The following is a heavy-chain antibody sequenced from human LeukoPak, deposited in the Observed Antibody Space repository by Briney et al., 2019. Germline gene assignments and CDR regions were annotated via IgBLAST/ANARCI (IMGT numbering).Heavy chain of an antibody. D-gene: IGHD6-13*01. CDR2: ISSSGSTI. V-gene: IGHV3-48*03. Sequence: GGSLGLSCAASGFTFSSYEMNWVRQAPGKGLEWVSYISSSGSTIYYADSVKGRFTISRDNAKNSLYLQMNSLRAEDTAVYYCARIRYSSSFGDWGQGTLVTVSS. J-gene: IGHJ4*02. CDR1: GFTFSSYE. CDR3: ARIRYSSSFGD.